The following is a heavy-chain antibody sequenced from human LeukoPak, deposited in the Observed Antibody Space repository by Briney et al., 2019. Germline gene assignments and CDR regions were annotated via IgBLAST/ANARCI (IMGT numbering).Heavy chain of an antibody. J-gene: IGHJ5*02. CDR2: IYTSGST. D-gene: IGHD3-16*01. CDR3: ARGRRGRCWFDP. V-gene: IGHV4-4*09. Sequence: SETLSLTCTVSGGSISSYYWSWIRQPPGKGLEWIGYIYTSGSTNYNPSLKSRVTISVDTSKNQFSLKLSSVTAADTAVYYCARGRRGRCWFDPWGQGTLVTVSS. CDR1: GGSISSYY.